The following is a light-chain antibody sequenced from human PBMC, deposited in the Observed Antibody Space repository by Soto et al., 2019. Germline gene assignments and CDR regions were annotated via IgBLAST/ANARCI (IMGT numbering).Light chain of an antibody. Sequence: EIVLTQSPATLSLSPGERGTLSCRASQSVSSHLAWYQQKPGQAPRLLIYDASKRPTGIPARFSGSGSETDFPLTISSLEPEDSGVYYCQQRSDRLPITCGQWTRLEIK. CDR2: DAS. CDR3: QQRSDRLPIT. V-gene: IGKV3-11*01. CDR1: QSVSSH. J-gene: IGKJ5*01.